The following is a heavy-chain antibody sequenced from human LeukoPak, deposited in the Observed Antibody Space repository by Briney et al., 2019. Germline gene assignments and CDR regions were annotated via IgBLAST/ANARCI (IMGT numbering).Heavy chain of an antibody. D-gene: IGHD4-11*01. CDR1: GFTFSSYS. V-gene: IGHV3-21*01. J-gene: IGHJ6*03. CDR3: ARDRSSYSPYYYMDV. Sequence: PGGSLRLSCAASGFTFSSYSMNWVRQAPGKGLEWVSSISSSSYIYYADSVKGRFTISRDNAKNSLYLQMNSLRAEDTAVYYCARDRSSYSPYYYMDVWGKGTTVTVSS. CDR2: ISSSSYI.